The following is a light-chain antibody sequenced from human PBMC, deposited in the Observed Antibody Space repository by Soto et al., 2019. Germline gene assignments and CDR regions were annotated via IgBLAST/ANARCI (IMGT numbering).Light chain of an antibody. CDR2: GAS. J-gene: IGKJ2*01. CDR3: QHYGSTAYT. V-gene: IGKV3-20*01. Sequence: EFVLTQSPGTLSLSPGERATLSCRASQSVRSNYLAWYQQKPGQSPRLLIYGASNSATGIADRFSGSGSGTDLSLTISRLEPEEFAVCYFQHYGSTAYTFSQGTTLEIK. CDR1: QSVRSNY.